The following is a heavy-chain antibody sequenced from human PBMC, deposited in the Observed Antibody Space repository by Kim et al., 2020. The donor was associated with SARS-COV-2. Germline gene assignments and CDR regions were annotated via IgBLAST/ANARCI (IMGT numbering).Heavy chain of an antibody. D-gene: IGHD3-9*01. V-gene: IGHV4-59*08. J-gene: IGHJ4*02. CDR3: ARHNYDISRYFDY. Sequence: SNPSLKSRVTISVDTSKNQFSPKLSSVTAADTAVYYCARHNYDISRYFDYWGQGTLVTVSS.